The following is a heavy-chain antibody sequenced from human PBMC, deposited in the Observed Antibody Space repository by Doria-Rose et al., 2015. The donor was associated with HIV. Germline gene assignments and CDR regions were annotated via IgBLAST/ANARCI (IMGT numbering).Heavy chain of an antibody. V-gene: IGHV2-26*01. D-gene: IGHD6-13*01. J-gene: IGHJ4*02. CDR3: ARIKSSRWYHKYYFDF. CDR2: IFSDDER. Sequence: SGPVLVKPTETLTLTRTVSGVSLSSPGMGVSWIRQPPGKALEWLANIFSDDERSYNTSPKSRLTISRGTSKSQVVLTMTDMDPVDTATYYCARIKSSRWYHKYYFDFWGQGTLVIVSA. CDR1: GVSLSSPGMG.